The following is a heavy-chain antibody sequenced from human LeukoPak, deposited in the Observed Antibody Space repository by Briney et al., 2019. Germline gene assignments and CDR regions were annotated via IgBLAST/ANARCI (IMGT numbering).Heavy chain of an antibody. V-gene: IGHV4-4*07. CDR3: ARGPHYQDSSGPLDS. D-gene: IGHD3-22*01. CDR2: IYTSGST. J-gene: IGHJ4*02. Sequence: SETLSLTCTVSGGSISSDYWSWIRQPAGKGLEWIGRIYTSGSTNYNSSLKSRVTMSVDTSKNQFSLKLSSVTAADTAVYYCARGPHYQDSSGPLDSWAQGTLVTVSS. CDR1: GGSISSDY.